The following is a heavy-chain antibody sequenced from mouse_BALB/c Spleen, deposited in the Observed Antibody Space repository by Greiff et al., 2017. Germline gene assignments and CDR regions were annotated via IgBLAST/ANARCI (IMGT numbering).Heavy chain of an antibody. CDR3: ARDSRGISTMITRHFDY. J-gene: IGHJ2*01. CDR1: GFTFSSYG. CDR2: INSNGGST. D-gene: IGHD2-4*01. V-gene: IGHV5-6-3*01. Sequence: EVNVVESGGGLVQPGGSLKLSCAASGFTFSSYGMSWVRQTPDKRLELVATINSNGGSTYYPDSVKGRFTISRDNAKNTLYLQMSSLKSEDTAMYYCARDSRGISTMITRHFDYWGQGTTLTVSS.